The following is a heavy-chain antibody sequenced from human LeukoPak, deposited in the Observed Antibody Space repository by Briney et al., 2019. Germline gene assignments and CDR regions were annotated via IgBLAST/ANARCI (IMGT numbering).Heavy chain of an antibody. D-gene: IGHD3-3*01. CDR3: AGQGGYAWSWFDP. CDR2: ISPYNGNT. J-gene: IGHJ5*02. V-gene: IGHV1-18*01. CDR1: GYTFTSFG. Sequence: ASVKVSCKASGYTFTSFGIGWLRQAPGQGLEWMGWISPYNGNTKYAQKFQGRVIMTTDTSTSTVYMELRSLTSDDTAVYYCAGQGGYAWSWFDPWAREPWSPSPQ.